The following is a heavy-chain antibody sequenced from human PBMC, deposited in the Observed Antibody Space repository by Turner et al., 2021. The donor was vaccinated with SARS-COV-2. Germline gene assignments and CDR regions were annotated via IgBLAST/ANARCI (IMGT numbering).Heavy chain of an antibody. D-gene: IGHD3-22*01. Sequence: QLQLQESGPGLVKPSETLSLTCTVSGGSISSSSYYWGWIRQPPGKGLEWIGSIYYSGSTYYNPSLKIRGTISVDTSKNQFSLKLSSVTAADTAVYYCARHKGDYDSSELLGWGQGTLVTVSS. J-gene: IGHJ4*02. CDR1: GGSISSSSYY. V-gene: IGHV4-39*01. CDR2: IYYSGST. CDR3: ARHKGDYDSSELLG.